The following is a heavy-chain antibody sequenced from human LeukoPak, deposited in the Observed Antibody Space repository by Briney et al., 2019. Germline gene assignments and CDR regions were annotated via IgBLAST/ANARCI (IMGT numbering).Heavy chain of an antibody. J-gene: IGHJ4*02. D-gene: IGHD2-2*01. CDR1: GLTFTDFW. Sequence: GGSLRLSCAASGLTFTDFWMNWVRRAPGRGLEWVANIKPDGSGKYYVDSVKGRFAISRDNAKNEVYLEMNSLRAEDTGVYYCSGRDSSRSPRAYWGQGTLVSVSS. CDR2: IKPDGSGK. V-gene: IGHV3-7*01. CDR3: SGRDSSRSPRAY.